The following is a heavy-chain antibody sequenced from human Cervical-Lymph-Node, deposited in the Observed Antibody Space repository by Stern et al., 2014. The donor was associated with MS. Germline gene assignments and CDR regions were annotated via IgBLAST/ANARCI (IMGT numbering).Heavy chain of an antibody. CDR3: ARSRGSSGWSFDY. CDR2: ITPFNGNT. V-gene: IGHV1-45*02. Sequence: VQLVESGAEVKKTGSSVKVSCKASGYTFTYRYLHWVRQAPGQALEWMGWITPFNGNTNYAQKFQDRVTITRDRSMSTAYMELSSLRSEDTAMYYCARSRGSSGWSFDYWGQGTLVTVSS. D-gene: IGHD6-19*01. J-gene: IGHJ4*02. CDR1: GYTFTYRY.